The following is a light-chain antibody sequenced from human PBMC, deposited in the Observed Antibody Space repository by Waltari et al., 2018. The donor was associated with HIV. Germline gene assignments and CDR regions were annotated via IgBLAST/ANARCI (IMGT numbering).Light chain of an antibody. CDR3: QQYNNWPLS. CDR1: QSFSSD. CDR2: GAS. V-gene: IGKV3-15*01. Sequence: EIVMTQSPATLSVSPGERATLSFRASQSFSSDLAWYQHKPGQAPRLLIYGASTRAAGIPARCRGSGSGTEFTLTISSLQSEDFAVYYCQQYNNWPLSFGQGTKLEIK. J-gene: IGKJ2*01.